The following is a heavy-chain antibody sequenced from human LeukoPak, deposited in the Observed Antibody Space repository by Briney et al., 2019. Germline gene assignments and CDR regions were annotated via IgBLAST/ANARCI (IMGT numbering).Heavy chain of an antibody. V-gene: IGHV4-38-2*01. Sequence: SETLSLTCAVSGFSISTGYYWGWIRQPPGKGLEWIGNIYHSGSTFYNPSLTSRVTISVDTSKNQFSLKVTSVIAADTAVYYCARSYSGMDVWGKGTTVTVSS. J-gene: IGHJ6*04. D-gene: IGHD2-21*01. CDR1: GFSISTGYY. CDR2: IYHSGST. CDR3: ARSYSGMDV.